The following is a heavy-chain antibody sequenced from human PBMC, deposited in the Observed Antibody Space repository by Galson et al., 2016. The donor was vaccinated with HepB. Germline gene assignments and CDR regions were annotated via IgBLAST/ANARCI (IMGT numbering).Heavy chain of an antibody. V-gene: IGHV5-10-1*01. J-gene: IGHJ4*02. CDR1: GYSFTSYW. D-gene: IGHD4-23*01. Sequence: QSGAEVKKPGESLRISCKGSGYSFTSYWITWVRQMPGKGPEWMGRIDPSDSYTNYRPSFQGHVTISPDKSITTAYLQWSSLEASDTAIYYCALIDYGGDYWGQGTLVTVSS. CDR3: ALIDYGGDY. CDR2: IDPSDSYT.